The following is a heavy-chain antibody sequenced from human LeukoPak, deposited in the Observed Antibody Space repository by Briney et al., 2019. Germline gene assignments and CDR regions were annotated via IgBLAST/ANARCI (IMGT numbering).Heavy chain of an antibody. CDR2: INHSGST. V-gene: IGHV4-34*01. CDR1: GGSFSGYY. D-gene: IGHD2-8*01. CDR3: ARDRRTNGVCQLDY. J-gene: IGHJ4*02. Sequence: SETLSLTCAVYGGSFSGYYWSWIRQPPGKGLEWIGEINHSGSTNYNPSLKSRVTISVDTSKNQFSLKLSSVTAADTAVYYCARDRRTNGVCQLDYWGQGTLVTVSS.